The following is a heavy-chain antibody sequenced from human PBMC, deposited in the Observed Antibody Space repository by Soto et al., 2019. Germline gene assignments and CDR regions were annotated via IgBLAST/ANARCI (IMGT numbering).Heavy chain of an antibody. J-gene: IGHJ4*02. CDR1: GFTFSSYG. Sequence: TGGSLILSCAASGFTFSSYGMHWVRQAPGKGLEWVAVISYDGSNKYYADSVKGRFTISRDNSKNTLYLQMNSLRAEDTAVYYCAKGSLELNFDYWGQGTLVTVSS. V-gene: IGHV3-30*18. D-gene: IGHD3-3*01. CDR3: AKGSLELNFDY. CDR2: ISYDGSNK.